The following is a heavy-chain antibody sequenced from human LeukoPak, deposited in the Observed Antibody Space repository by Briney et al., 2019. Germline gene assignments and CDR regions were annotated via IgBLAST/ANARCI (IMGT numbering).Heavy chain of an antibody. D-gene: IGHD6-13*01. CDR2: ISGSGGST. J-gene: IGHJ4*02. CDR3: AKQSAGSAAWYSLHYDF. Sequence: GGSLRLSCAAPGFTFSSYAMSWVRQAPGKGLEWVSAISGSGGSTYYADSVKGRFTISRDNSKNTLYLQMNSLRAEDTAVYFCAKQSAGSAAWYSLHYDFWGQGTLVTVSS. V-gene: IGHV3-23*01. CDR1: GFTFSSYA.